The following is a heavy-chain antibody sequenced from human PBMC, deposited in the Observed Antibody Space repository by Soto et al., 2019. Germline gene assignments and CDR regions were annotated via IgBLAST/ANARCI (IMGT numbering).Heavy chain of an antibody. D-gene: IGHD3-3*01. CDR3: ARDFGSDLSAPGAVFDH. J-gene: IGHJ4*02. CDR2: ISPYNGNT. CDR1: GYFSTTYG. Sequence: GASVKVSCKASGYFSTTYGISWVRQAPGQGLEWMGWISPYNGNTKYAQSFQGRVTMTTDTSTYTAYMELRSLRSDDPAVYYCARDFGSDLSAPGAVFDHWGQGTVVTVSS. V-gene: IGHV1-18*04.